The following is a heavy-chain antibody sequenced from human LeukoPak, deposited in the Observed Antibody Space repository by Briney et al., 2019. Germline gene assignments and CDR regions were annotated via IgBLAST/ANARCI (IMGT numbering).Heavy chain of an antibody. Sequence: ASVKVSCKVSGYTLTELSMHWVRQAPGKGREWMGGFDPEDGEAIYAQKFQGRVTMTEDTSTDTAYMELSSLRSEDTAVYYCATYRGALYAFDIWGQGTMVTVSS. J-gene: IGHJ3*02. D-gene: IGHD1-26*01. V-gene: IGHV1-24*01. CDR3: ATYRGALYAFDI. CDR2: FDPEDGEA. CDR1: GYTLTELS.